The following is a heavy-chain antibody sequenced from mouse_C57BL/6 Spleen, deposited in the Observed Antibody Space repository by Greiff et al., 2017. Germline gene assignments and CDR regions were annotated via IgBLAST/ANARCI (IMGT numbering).Heavy chain of an antibody. CDR2: IYPGDGDT. CDR1: GYAFSSYW. CDR3: ARGNYYSSSDFDY. D-gene: IGHD1-1*01. V-gene: IGHV1-80*01. J-gene: IGHJ2*01. Sequence: VQLQQSGAELVKPGASVKISCKASGYAFSSYWMNWVKQRPGKGLEWIGKIYPGDGDTNYNGKFKGKATLTADKSSSTAYMQLSSLTSEDSAVYFCARGNYYSSSDFDYWGQGTTLTVSS.